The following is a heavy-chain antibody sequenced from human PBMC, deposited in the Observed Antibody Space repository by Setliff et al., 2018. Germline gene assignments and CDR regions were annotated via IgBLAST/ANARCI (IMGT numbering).Heavy chain of an antibody. CDR1: GGSIRSGNDL. V-gene: IGHV4-30-4*01. Sequence: PSETLSLTCTVSGGSIRSGNDLWSWLRQSPGKGLEWIAYISAYTGRAYYNPSLQSRAALSADTSKSQFSLRLTSVTAADTAVYYCAREVIDPVSSDAFDIWGQGRMATVSS. CDR2: ISAYTGRA. CDR3: AREVIDPVSSDAFDI. J-gene: IGHJ3*02. D-gene: IGHD4-4*01.